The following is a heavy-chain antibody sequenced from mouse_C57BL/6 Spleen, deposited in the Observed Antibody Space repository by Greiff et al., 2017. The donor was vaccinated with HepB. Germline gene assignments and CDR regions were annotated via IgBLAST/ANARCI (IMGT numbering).Heavy chain of an antibody. Sequence: EVQVVESGEGLVKPGGSLKLSCAASGFTFSSYAMSWVRQTPEKRLEWVAYISSGGDYIYYADTVKGRFTISRDNARNTLYLQMSSLKSEDTAMYYCTRGSRGYYENYYAMDYWGQGTSVTVSS. D-gene: IGHD2-3*01. CDR1: GFTFSSYA. CDR2: ISSGGDYI. V-gene: IGHV5-9-1*02. J-gene: IGHJ4*01. CDR3: TRGSRGYYENYYAMDY.